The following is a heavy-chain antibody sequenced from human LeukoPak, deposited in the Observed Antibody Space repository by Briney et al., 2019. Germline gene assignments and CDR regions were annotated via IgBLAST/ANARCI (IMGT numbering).Heavy chain of an antibody. D-gene: IGHD3-9*01. J-gene: IGHJ4*02. CDR2: IDPSDSYT. V-gene: IGHV5-10-1*01. CDR3: ARHQDILTGPDY. Sequence: GESLKISCKGSGYSFTSYWISWGRQLPGKGLEWMGRIDPSDSYTNYSPSFQGHVTISADKSISTAYLQWSSLKASDTAMYYCARHQDILTGPDYWGQGTLVTVSS. CDR1: GYSFTSYW.